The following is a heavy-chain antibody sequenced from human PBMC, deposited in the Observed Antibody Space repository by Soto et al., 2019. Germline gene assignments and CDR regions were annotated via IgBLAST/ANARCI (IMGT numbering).Heavy chain of an antibody. CDR2: MNPNSGNT. V-gene: IGHV1-8*01. D-gene: IGHD3-10*01. CDR3: ARDRITMVRGAYYYYGMDV. CDR1: GYTFTSYD. J-gene: IGHJ6*02. Sequence: QVQLVQSGAEVKKPGASVKVSCKASGYTFTSYDINWVRQATGQGLEWMGWMNPNSGNTGYAQKFQGRVTMTRNTSISTAYMELSSLRSEDTAVYYCARDRITMVRGAYYYYGMDVWGQGTMVTVSS.